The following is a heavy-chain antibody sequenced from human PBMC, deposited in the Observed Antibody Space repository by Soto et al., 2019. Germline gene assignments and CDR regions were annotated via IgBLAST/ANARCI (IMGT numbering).Heavy chain of an antibody. CDR3: ARTHSYCGGDCYSLLFDY. J-gene: IGHJ4*02. Sequence: GGSLRLSCAASGFTFSSYGMHWVRQAPGKGLEWVAVIWYDGSNKYYADSVKGRFTISRDNSKNTLYLQMNSLRAEDTAVYYCARTHSYCGGDCYSLLFDYWGQGTLVTVSS. V-gene: IGHV3-33*01. CDR2: IWYDGSNK. D-gene: IGHD2-21*02. CDR1: GFTFSSYG.